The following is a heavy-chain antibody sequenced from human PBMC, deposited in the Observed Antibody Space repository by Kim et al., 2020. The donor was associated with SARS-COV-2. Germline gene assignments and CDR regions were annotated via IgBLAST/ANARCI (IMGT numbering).Heavy chain of an antibody. CDR2: IYYSGST. CDR1: GVSISSGDYY. J-gene: IGHJ4*02. Sequence: SETLSLTCIVSGVSISSGDYYWSWIRQPPGKALEWIGYIYYSGSTYYNPSLESRITISVDTSKNQFSLKLSSVTAADTAVYYCARVSVGFGGPAEGGYDTSAYRFKYFDYWGQGNLVTVSS. V-gene: IGHV4-30-4*01. D-gene: IGHD3-22*01. CDR3: ARVSVGFGGPAEGGYDTSAYRFKYFDY.